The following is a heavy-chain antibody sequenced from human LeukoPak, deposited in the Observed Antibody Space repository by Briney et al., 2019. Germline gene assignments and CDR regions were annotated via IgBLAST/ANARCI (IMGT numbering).Heavy chain of an antibody. CDR2: IYYSGST. Sequence: SETLPLTCTVSGGSISSYYWSWIRQPPGKGLEWIGYIYYSGSTNYNPSLKSRVTISVDTSKNQFSLKLSSVTAADTAVYYCARVVAATMGWFDPWGQGTLVTVSS. CDR3: ARVVAATMGWFDP. V-gene: IGHV4-59*01. D-gene: IGHD2-15*01. CDR1: GGSISSYY. J-gene: IGHJ5*02.